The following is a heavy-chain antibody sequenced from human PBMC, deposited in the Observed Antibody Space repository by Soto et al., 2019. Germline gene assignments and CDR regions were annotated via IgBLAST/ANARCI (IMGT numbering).Heavy chain of an antibody. CDR3: AKSFHSDRDTIDY. D-gene: IGHD2-2*01. J-gene: IGHJ4*02. Sequence: QVQLVESGGGVVQPGXSLXXSXXXXXXXXXNXXXXXXXXAXXXXLEWVAVISNDENENYYADFVKGRFTISRDNSKNTLYLQMNSLRVEDTAVYYCAKSFHSDRDTIDYWGLSTLVTVSS. V-gene: IGHV3-30*19. CDR2: ISNDENEN. CDR1: XXXXXNXX.